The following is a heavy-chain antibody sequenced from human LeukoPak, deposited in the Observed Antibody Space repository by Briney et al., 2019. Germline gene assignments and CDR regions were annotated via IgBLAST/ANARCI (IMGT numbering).Heavy chain of an antibody. J-gene: IGHJ5*02. V-gene: IGHV3-48*04. Sequence: GGSLRLSCATSRFRFSSYSMNWVRQAPGKGLEWVSYINSSSSTIYYADSVKGRLTVSRDNAKNSLYLQMNSLRAEAAALYYCARDNADWSPNNWYDPWGQGTLVTVAS. CDR3: ARDNADWSPNNWYDP. CDR2: INSSSSTI. D-gene: IGHD3-9*01. CDR1: RFRFSSYS.